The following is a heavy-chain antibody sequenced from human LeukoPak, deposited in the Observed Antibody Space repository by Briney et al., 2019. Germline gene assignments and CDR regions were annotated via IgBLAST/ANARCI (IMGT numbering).Heavy chain of an antibody. CDR1: GFTFSHYW. J-gene: IGHJ4*02. Sequence: PGGSLRLSCTASGFTFSHYWMDWVRQAPGKGLEWVANINQDGSVRNYVDSVKGRFTISRDNTKNSLSLRMDSLRDDDTAVYYCSRSLEYSGQGTLVTVSS. CDR3: SRSLEY. CDR2: INQDGSVR. V-gene: IGHV3-7*01.